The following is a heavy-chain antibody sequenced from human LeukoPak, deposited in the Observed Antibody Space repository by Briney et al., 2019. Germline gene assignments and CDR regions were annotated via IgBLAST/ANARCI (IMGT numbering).Heavy chain of an antibody. J-gene: IGHJ5*02. Sequence: PGGSLRLSCAASGFTFSTYAMSWVRQAPGRGLEWVSYISSSSGIIYHADSVKGRFTISRDNAKNSLYLQMNSLRDEDTAVYYCVRDRGEFDPWGQGTLVTVSS. D-gene: IGHD3-10*01. CDR2: ISSSSGII. CDR3: VRDRGEFDP. V-gene: IGHV3-48*02. CDR1: GFTFSTYA.